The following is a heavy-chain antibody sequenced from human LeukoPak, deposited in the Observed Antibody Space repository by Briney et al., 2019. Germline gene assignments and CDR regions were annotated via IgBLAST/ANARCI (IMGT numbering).Heavy chain of an antibody. CDR1: GFTFSSYT. J-gene: IGHJ4*02. D-gene: IGHD3-22*01. V-gene: IGHV3-21*01. Sequence: GGSLRLSCAASGFTFSSYTMNWVRQAPGKGLEGVSSISSSGTYIDYADSMRGRFTISRDNAKNLLYLQINSLRAEDTAVYYCAREEFQGYYYDSRGTFDSWGQGTLVTVSS. CDR3: AREEFQGYYYDSRGTFDS. CDR2: ISSSGTYI.